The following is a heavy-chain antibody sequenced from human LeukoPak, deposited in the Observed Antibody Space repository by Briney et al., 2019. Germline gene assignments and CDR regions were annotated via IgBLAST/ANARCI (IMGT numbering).Heavy chain of an antibody. CDR2: IYPGDSET. J-gene: IGHJ3*02. V-gene: IGHV5-51*01. Sequence: GESLKISCKGSGYSFTNYWIGWVRQMPGKGLECMGIIYPGDSETRYSPSFQGQVTISADRSISTAYLQWSSLKASDTAMYYCARQRVPARGYDAFDIWGQGIMVTVSS. CDR1: GYSFTNYW. CDR3: ARQRVPARGYDAFDI. D-gene: IGHD3-10*01.